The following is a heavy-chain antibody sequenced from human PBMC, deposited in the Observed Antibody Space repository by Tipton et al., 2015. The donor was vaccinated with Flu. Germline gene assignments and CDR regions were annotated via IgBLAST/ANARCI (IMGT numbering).Heavy chain of an antibody. V-gene: IGHV4-34*01. CDR2: INHSGST. Sequence: LRLSCAVYGGSFSGYYWSWIRQPPGKGLEWIGEINHSGSTNYNPSLKSRVTISVDTSKNQFSLKLSSVTAADTAVYYCARFVAARPRGRNYGMDVWGQGTTVTVSS. D-gene: IGHD6-6*01. CDR3: ARFVAARPRGRNYGMDV. CDR1: GGSFSGYY. J-gene: IGHJ6*02.